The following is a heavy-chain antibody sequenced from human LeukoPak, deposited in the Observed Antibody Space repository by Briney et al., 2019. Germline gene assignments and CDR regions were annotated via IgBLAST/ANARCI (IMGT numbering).Heavy chain of an antibody. Sequence: PGGSLRLSCAASGFTFSSYWMSWVRQAPGKGLEWVANIKQDGSEKYYVDSVKGRFTISRDNAKNSLYLQMNSLRAEDTAVYYCARDLYGIRYFDWLNYFDYWGQGTLVTVSS. D-gene: IGHD3-9*01. CDR2: IKQDGSEK. J-gene: IGHJ4*02. V-gene: IGHV3-7*01. CDR3: ARDLYGIRYFDWLNYFDY. CDR1: GFTFSSYW.